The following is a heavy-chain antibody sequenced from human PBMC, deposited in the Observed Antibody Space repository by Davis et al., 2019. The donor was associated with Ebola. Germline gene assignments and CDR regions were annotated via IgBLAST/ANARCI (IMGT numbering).Heavy chain of an antibody. CDR2: IYYSGST. CDR1: GGSVSSGSYY. CDR3: ARGFGATFDY. D-gene: IGHD3-16*01. V-gene: IGHV4-61*01. Sequence: GSLRLSCTVSGGSVSSGSYYWSWIRQPPGKGLEWIGYIYYSGSTNYNPSLKSRVTISVDTSKNQFSLKLSSVTAADTAVYYCARGFGATFDYWGQGTLVTVSS. J-gene: IGHJ4*02.